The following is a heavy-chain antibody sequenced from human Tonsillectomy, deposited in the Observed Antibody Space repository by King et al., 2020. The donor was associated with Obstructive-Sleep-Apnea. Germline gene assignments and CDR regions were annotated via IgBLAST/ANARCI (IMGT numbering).Heavy chain of an antibody. J-gene: IGHJ4*02. V-gene: IGHV1-46*01. CDR2: IKPSGGRT. Sequence: VQLVESGAEVQKPGASVKVCCKSSGYTFTRSYMHWVRQAPGQGLEGMGIIKPSGGRTSYAQKCQGRVTMTRDTSTSTVNMELSSLRAEDTAVYYCARGVVEYDSSGYYFDYWGQGTLVTVSS. CDR1: GYTFTRSY. CDR3: ARGVVEYDSSGYYFDY. D-gene: IGHD3-22*01.